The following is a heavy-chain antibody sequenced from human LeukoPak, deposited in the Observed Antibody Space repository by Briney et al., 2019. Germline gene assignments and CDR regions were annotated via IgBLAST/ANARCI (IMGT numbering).Heavy chain of an antibody. Sequence: PSETLSLTCAVYGGSFSGYYWSWIRQPPGKGLEWIGEINHSGSTNYNPSLKSRVTISVDTSKNQFSLKLSSVTAADTAVYYCARGQARDPRRALYFDYWGQGTLVTVSS. D-gene: IGHD6-6*01. CDR1: GGSFSGYY. J-gene: IGHJ4*02. V-gene: IGHV4-34*01. CDR3: ARGQARDPRRALYFDY. CDR2: INHSGST.